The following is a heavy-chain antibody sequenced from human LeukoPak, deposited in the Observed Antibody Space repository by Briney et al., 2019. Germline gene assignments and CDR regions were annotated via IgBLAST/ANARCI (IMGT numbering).Heavy chain of an antibody. V-gene: IGHV3-66*01. J-gene: IGHJ2*01. CDR2: IYSGGST. Sequence: GGSLRLSCAASGFTVSSNYMSWVRQAPGKGLEWVSVIYSGGSTYYADSVKGRFTSSRDNSKNTLYLQMNSLRAEDTAVYYCARGYSYCTWGYFDLWGRGTLVTVSS. CDR3: ARGYSYCTWGYFDL. D-gene: IGHD5-18*01. CDR1: GFTVSSNY.